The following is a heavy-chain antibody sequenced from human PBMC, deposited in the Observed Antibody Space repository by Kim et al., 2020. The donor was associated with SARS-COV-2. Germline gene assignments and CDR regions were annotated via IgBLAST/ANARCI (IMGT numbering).Heavy chain of an antibody. CDR2: ISPASTTI. CDR1: GFPFSNFE. V-gene: IGHV3-48*03. D-gene: IGHD4-17*01. Sequence: GGSLRLSCAASGFPFSNFEMNWVRQAPGKGLEWISYISPASTTIYYAESVKGRFTISRDDAKNSLFLQMNSLRAEDTATYYCARGWGGDFAPPIASWGQGTLVTVSS. J-gene: IGHJ5*02. CDR3: ARGWGGDFAPPIAS.